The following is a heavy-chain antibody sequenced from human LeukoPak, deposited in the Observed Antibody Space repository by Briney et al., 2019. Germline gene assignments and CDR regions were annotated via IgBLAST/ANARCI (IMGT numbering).Heavy chain of an antibody. CDR1: GFIFSDYH. D-gene: IGHD6-19*01. Sequence: GGSLRLSCAASGFIFSDYHMSWIRQASGKGLEWVAYISPGGDAVYFADSVRGRITISRDNAKNSLFLQMSSLTAEDTAVYYCSGGRDITVAGPGGYFDYWGQGSLVTVSS. CDR3: SGGRDITVAGPGGYFDY. J-gene: IGHJ4*02. CDR2: ISPGGDAV. V-gene: IGHV3-11*01.